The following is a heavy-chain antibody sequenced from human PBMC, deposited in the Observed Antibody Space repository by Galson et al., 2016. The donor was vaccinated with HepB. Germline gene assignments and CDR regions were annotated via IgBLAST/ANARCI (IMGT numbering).Heavy chain of an antibody. CDR3: ARGASERRAFDI. Sequence: CAISGDSVSSNSAAWSWIRQSPSRGLEWLGRTYYRSKRFHDYAVSVRSRMNINPDTSKNQFSLQLNSMTPEDTAVYYCARGASERRAFDIWGQGTMVTVSS. J-gene: IGHJ3*02. CDR2: TYYRSKRFH. V-gene: IGHV6-1*01. CDR1: GDSVSSNSAA. D-gene: IGHD3-16*01.